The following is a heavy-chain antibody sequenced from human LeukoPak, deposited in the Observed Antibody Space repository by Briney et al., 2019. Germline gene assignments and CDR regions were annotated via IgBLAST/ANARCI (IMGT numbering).Heavy chain of an antibody. CDR3: ASQPYDFWSGYAYYFDY. V-gene: IGHV4-39*01. CDR1: GGSISSSSYY. CDR2: IYYSGST. J-gene: IGHJ4*02. D-gene: IGHD3-3*01. Sequence: PSETLSLTCTVSGGSISSSSYYWGWIRQPPGKGLELIGSIYYSGSTYYNPSLKSRVTISVDTSKNQFSLKLSSVTAADTAVYYCASQPYDFWSGYAYYFDYWGQGTLVTVSS.